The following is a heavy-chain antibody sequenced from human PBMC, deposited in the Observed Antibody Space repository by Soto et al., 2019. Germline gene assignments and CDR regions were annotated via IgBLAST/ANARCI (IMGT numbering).Heavy chain of an antibody. D-gene: IGHD2-15*01. CDR2: INAGNGNT. V-gene: IGHV1-3*01. CDR1: GYTFTSYA. CDR3: ARGGYCSGGSCYSGGRDYYGMDV. J-gene: IGHJ6*02. Sequence: EASVKVSCKASGYTFTSYAMHWVRQAPGQRLEWMGWINAGNGNTKYSQKFQGRVTITRDTSASTAYMELSSLRSEDTAVYYCARGGYCSGGSCYSGGRDYYGMDVWGQGTTVTVSS.